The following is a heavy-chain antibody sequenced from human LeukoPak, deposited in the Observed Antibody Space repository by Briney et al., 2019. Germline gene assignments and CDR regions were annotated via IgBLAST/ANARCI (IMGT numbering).Heavy chain of an antibody. D-gene: IGHD3-22*01. V-gene: IGHV4-59*01. CDR3: AREPVYYYDTSGYFSV. J-gene: IGHJ4*02. CDR2: IYYRGST. Sequence: SETLSLTCTVSGGSISSYYWSWIRQPPGKGLEWIGYIYYRGSTNYNPSLKSRVTISVDTSKNQFSLKLSSVTAADTAVYYCAREPVYYYDTSGYFSVWGQGTLVTVSS. CDR1: GGSISSYY.